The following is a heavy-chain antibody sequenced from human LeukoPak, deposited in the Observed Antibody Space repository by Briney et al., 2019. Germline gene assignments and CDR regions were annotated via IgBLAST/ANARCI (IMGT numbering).Heavy chain of an antibody. V-gene: IGHV3-7*01. CDR3: AIWTSGNY. D-gene: IGHD1-1*01. Sequence: GGSLRLSCADSQFTFNGSWMNWVRQTPGKGLEWVANMDPTGSHKRYVDSVRGLFTISKDNPGASLYLDMHSLRAEDTAIYYCAIWTSGNYWGQGTLVTVSS. CDR2: MDPTGSHK. CDR1: QFTFNGSW. J-gene: IGHJ4*02.